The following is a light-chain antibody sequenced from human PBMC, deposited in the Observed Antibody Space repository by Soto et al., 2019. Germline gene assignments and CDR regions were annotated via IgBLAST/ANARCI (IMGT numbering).Light chain of an antibody. V-gene: IGLV2-18*02. CDR3: NSYTTSSTYV. J-gene: IGLJ1*01. Sequence: QSALTQPASVSGSPGQSITISCTGTSSDVGSYNRVSWYQQPPGTAPRLIIHDVSNRPSGVSPRFSGSKSGNTASLTISGLQAEDEADYFCNSYTTSSTYVFGTGTKLTVL. CDR1: SSDVGSYNR. CDR2: DVS.